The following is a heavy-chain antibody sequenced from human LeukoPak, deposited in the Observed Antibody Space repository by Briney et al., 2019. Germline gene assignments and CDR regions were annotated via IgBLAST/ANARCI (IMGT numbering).Heavy chain of an antibody. CDR1: GFTFSSYS. J-gene: IGHJ4*02. V-gene: IGHV3-48*01. Sequence: PGGSLRLSCAASGFTFSSYSMNWVRQAPGKGLEWVSYISSSSGNIYYADSVKGRFTISRDNSKNTLYLQINSLRAEDTAVYFCAKDRLGGPYFFHYWGQGTLVTVSS. CDR2: ISSSSGNI. CDR3: AKDRLGGPYFFHY. D-gene: IGHD3-16*01.